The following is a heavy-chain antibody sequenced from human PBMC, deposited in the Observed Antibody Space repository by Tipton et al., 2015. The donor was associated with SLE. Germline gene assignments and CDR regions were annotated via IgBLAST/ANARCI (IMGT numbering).Heavy chain of an antibody. J-gene: IGHJ6*02. Sequence: GLVKPSETLSLTCAVYGGSFSGYYWSWIRQPPGKGLEWIGEINHSGSTNYNPSLKSRVTISVDTSKNQFSLKLSSVTAADTAVYYCARGGPNYDFWSQGYYGMDVWGQGTTVTVSS. CDR3: ARGGPNYDFWSQGYYGMDV. V-gene: IGHV4-34*01. D-gene: IGHD3-3*01. CDR2: INHSGST. CDR1: GGSFSGYY.